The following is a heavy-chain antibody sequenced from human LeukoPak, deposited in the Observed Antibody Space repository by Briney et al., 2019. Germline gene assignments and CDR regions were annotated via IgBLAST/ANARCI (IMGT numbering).Heavy chain of an antibody. Sequence: GGSLRLSCAASGFTFSNFGMSWVRQAPGRGLEWVSGISGGGDTTYYAESVKGRFTVSRDNSKNTLFLQMNSLSAEDTAVYYCAKTNGYYDYWGQGTLVAVSS. V-gene: IGHV3-23*01. CDR1: GFTFSNFG. J-gene: IGHJ4*02. D-gene: IGHD3-22*01. CDR2: ISGGGDTT. CDR3: AKTNGYYDY.